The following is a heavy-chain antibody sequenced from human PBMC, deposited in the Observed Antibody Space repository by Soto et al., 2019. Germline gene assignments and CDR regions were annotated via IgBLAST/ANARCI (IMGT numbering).Heavy chain of an antibody. J-gene: IGHJ4*02. CDR2: IYSGGST. CDR3: ARDGRGGMGHRDYFDY. CDR1: GFTVSSNY. Sequence: GGSLRLSCAASGFTVSSNYMSWVRQAPGKGLEWVSVIYSGGSTYYADSVKGRFTISRDNSKNTLYLQMNSLRAEDTAVYYCARDGRGGMGHRDYFDYWGQGTLVTVST. D-gene: IGHD3-16*01. V-gene: IGHV3-66*01.